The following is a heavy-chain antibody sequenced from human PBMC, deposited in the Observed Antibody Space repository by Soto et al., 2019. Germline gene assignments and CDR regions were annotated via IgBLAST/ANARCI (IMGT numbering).Heavy chain of an antibody. J-gene: IGHJ6*02. CDR1: GGSVSSGSYY. CDR2: IYYSGST. Sequence: SETLSLTCPVSGGSVSSGSYYWSWIRQPPGKGLEWIGYIYYSGSTNYNPSLKSRVTISVDTSKNQFSLKLSSVTAADTAVYYCARDGEYYDILTGSHDGMDVWGQGTTVTVSS. D-gene: IGHD3-9*01. CDR3: ARDGEYYDILTGSHDGMDV. V-gene: IGHV4-61*01.